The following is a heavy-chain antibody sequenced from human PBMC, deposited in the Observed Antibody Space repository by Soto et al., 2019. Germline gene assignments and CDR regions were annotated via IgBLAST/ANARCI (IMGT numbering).Heavy chain of an antibody. Sequence: SETLSLTCSVSGGSITSTIDYWGWIRQSPGKGLEWIGNIYYDGSTFYNPSLKSRVTISVDTSKRQFSLRVSSVTAADTAVYYCPRRGSASWTNWFESWGHGTRVTVSS. CDR3: PRRGSASWTNWFES. J-gene: IGHJ5*01. V-gene: IGHV4-39*01. D-gene: IGHD2-2*01. CDR2: IYYDGST. CDR1: GGSITSTIDY.